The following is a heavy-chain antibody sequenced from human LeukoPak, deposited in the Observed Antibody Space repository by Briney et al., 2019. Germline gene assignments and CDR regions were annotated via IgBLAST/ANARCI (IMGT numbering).Heavy chain of an antibody. CDR1: GFTFSDYY. CDR2: IYYSGTT. J-gene: IGHJ4*02. D-gene: IGHD6-13*01. V-gene: IGHV4-59*01. CDR3: ARGVYIAAAQYGY. Sequence: GSLRLSCAASGFTFSDYYMSWIRQPPGKGLEWIGYIYYSGTTNYNPSLKSRVTISVDTSKNQFSLKLSSVTAADTAVYYCARGVYIAAAQYGYWGQGTLVTVSS.